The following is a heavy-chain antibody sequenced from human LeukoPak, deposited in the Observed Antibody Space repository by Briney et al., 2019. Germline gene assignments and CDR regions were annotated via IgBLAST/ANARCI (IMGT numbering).Heavy chain of an antibody. Sequence: GGSLRLSCAASGFTFGNYWMSWVRQAPGKGLEWVANIKQDGSEKHYVDSVKGRFTISRDNAKNSLYLRMNSLRAEDTAVYYCARERALSHWGQGTLVIVSS. D-gene: IGHD2-8*01. V-gene: IGHV3-7*01. CDR2: IKQDGSEK. J-gene: IGHJ4*02. CDR1: GFTFGNYW. CDR3: ARERALSH.